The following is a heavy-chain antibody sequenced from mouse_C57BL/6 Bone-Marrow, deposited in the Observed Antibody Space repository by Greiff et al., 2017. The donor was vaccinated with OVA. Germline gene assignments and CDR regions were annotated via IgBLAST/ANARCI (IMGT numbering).Heavy chain of an antibody. D-gene: IGHD4-1*01. CDR3: ARQITGTPFAY. J-gene: IGHJ3*01. CDR1: GYTFTSYG. Sequence: VQLQESGAELARPGASVKLSCEASGYTFTSYGMSWVRQRPGKGLEWIGEINPRSGNTYYNEKVKGKATLTADKAYSTAYMELRSLTSEDSAVYFCARQITGTPFAYWGQGTLVTVSA. CDR2: INPRSGNT. V-gene: IGHV1-81*01.